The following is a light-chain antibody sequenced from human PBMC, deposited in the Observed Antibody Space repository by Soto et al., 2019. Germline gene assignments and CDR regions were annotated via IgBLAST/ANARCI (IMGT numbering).Light chain of an antibody. V-gene: IGKV1-5*01. Sequence: DVQMTQSPSTLSASVGDRVTITCRASRSFNNWLAWYQQKPGRAPKLLIYDAPRLESGVPSRFIGSGSGTEFTLTISSLQPDDGATYYCHQWDPYSATFGQGTRV. J-gene: IGKJ1*01. CDR1: RSFNNW. CDR2: DAP. CDR3: HQWDPYSAT.